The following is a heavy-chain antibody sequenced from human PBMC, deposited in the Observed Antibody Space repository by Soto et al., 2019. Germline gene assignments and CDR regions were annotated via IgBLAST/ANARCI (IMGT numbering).Heavy chain of an antibody. D-gene: IGHD4-17*01. CDR3: ARSQTTVTSYDY. Sequence: ETLSLTCTVSGGSISSSTYYWGWIRQPPGKGLEWIGNIFYSGSTYYNPSLKSRVTISVDRSKNQFSLKLSSVTAADTAVYYCARSQTTVTSYDYWGQGTLVTVSS. CDR1: GGSISSSTYY. CDR2: IFYSGST. J-gene: IGHJ4*02. V-gene: IGHV4-39*07.